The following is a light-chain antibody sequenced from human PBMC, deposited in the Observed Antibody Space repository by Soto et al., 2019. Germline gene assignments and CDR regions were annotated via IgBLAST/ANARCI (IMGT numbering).Light chain of an antibody. J-gene: IGLJ1*01. CDR2: EAS. V-gene: IGLV2-8*01. Sequence: LTQPPSASGSPGQSVTISCTGTSSDVGGYNYVSWYQHHPGKGPKLMIYEASERPSGVSDRISGSKSGNTASLTISGLQAEDEADYYCCSYGSSSTYVFGTGTKVTVL. CDR3: CSYGSSSTYV. CDR1: SSDVGGYNY.